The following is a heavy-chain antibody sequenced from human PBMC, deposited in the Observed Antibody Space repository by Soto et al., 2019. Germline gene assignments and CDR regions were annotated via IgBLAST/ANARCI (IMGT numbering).Heavy chain of an antibody. Sequence: SVKVSCKASGGTFSSFAISWVRQAPGQGLEWMGGIIPIFGTANYAQKFQGGVTITADESTSTAYMELSSLRSEDTAVYYCAGPPELTRIYYYYGMDVWGQGTTVTVS. V-gene: IGHV1-69*13. CDR1: GGTFSSFA. CDR2: IIPIFGTA. J-gene: IGHJ6*02. D-gene: IGHD1-7*01. CDR3: AGPPELTRIYYYYGMDV.